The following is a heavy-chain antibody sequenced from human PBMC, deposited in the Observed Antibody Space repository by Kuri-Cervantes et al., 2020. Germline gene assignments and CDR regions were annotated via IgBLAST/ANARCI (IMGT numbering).Heavy chain of an antibody. CDR3: AREYCSGGSCYSFIAFDI. CDR2: IYSGGST. D-gene: IGHD2-15*01. Sequence: GESLKISCAASGFTVSSNYMSWVRQAPGKGLEWVSVIYSGGSTYYADSVKGRFTISRDNSKNTLYLQMNSLRAEDTAVYYCAREYCSGGSCYSFIAFDIWGQGTMVTVSS. V-gene: IGHV3-53*01. J-gene: IGHJ3*02. CDR1: GFTVSSNY.